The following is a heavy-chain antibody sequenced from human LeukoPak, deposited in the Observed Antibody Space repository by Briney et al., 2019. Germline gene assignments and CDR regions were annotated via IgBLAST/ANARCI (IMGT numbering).Heavy chain of an antibody. Sequence: GGSLRLSCAASGFTFSSYWMSWVRQAPGKGLQWVANIKQDGSEKYYVDSVKGRFAISRDNAKNSLYLQMNSLRAEDTAVYFCANPPTVTKIRFDSWGQGTLVTVSS. CDR1: GFTFSSYW. CDR3: ANPPTVTKIRFDS. CDR2: IKQDGSEK. D-gene: IGHD4-17*01. V-gene: IGHV3-7*01. J-gene: IGHJ5*01.